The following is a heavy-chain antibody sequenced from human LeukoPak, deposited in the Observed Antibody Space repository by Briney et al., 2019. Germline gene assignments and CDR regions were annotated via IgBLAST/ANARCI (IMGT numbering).Heavy chain of an antibody. V-gene: IGHV4-34*11. Sequence: PSETLSLTCAVYGGSFSGYYWSWIRQPPGKGLEWIGYINYSGSTKHNPSLKSRVTISVDTSKNQFSLKLSSVTAADTAVYFCARAPAGDYFDYWGQGTLVTVSS. J-gene: IGHJ4*02. D-gene: IGHD2-2*01. CDR2: INYSGST. CDR3: ARAPAGDYFDY. CDR1: GGSFSGYY.